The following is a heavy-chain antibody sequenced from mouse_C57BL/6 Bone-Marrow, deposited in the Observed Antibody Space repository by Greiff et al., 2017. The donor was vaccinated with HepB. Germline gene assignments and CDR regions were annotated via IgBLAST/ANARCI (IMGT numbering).Heavy chain of an antibody. Sequence: VQLQQPGAELVKPGASVKLSCKASGYTFTSYWMHWVKQRPGQGLEWIGMIHPNSGSTNYNEKFKSKATLTVDKSSSTAYMQLSSLTSEDSAVYYCARESVTTVVATKDYAMDYWGQGTSVTVSS. CDR2: IHPNSGST. V-gene: IGHV1-64*01. J-gene: IGHJ4*01. D-gene: IGHD1-1*01. CDR3: ARESVTTVVATKDYAMDY. CDR1: GYTFTSYW.